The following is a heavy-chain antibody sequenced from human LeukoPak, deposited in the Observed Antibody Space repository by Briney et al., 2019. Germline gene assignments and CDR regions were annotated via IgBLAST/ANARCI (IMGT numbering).Heavy chain of an antibody. D-gene: IGHD5-18*01. Sequence: ASVKVSCKASGCTFSSYAISWVRQAPGQGLEWMGRIIPIFGTANYAQKFQGRVTITTDASTSTAYMELSSLRSEDTAVYYCAGEMDTNLDYWGQGTLVTVSS. CDR2: IIPIFGTA. CDR1: GCTFSSYA. J-gene: IGHJ4*02. V-gene: IGHV1-69*05. CDR3: AGEMDTNLDY.